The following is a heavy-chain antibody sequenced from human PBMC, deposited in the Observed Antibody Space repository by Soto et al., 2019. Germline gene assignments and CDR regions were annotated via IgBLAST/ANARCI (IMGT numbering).Heavy chain of an antibody. D-gene: IGHD3-9*01. V-gene: IGHV1-69*13. CDR3: ARDATWPDYDILTGRRGYWFDP. CDR2: IIPIFGTA. Sequence: SVKVSCKASGGTFSSYAISWVRQAPGLGLEWMGGIIPIFGTANYAQKFHGRVTITADESTSTAYMELSSLRSEDTAVYYCARDATWPDYDILTGRRGYWFDPWGQGTLVTVSS. J-gene: IGHJ5*02. CDR1: GGTFSSYA.